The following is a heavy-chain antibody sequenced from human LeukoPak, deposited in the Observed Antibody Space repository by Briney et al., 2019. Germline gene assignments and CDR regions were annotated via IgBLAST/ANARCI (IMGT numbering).Heavy chain of an antibody. Sequence: ASVKVSCKASGYTFTSYDIDWVRQATGQGLEWMGWMNPNSGNTGYAQKFQGRVTITRNTSISTAYMELSSLRSEDTAVYYCARADSVLRYFDWLLYFDYWGQGTLVTVSS. J-gene: IGHJ4*02. CDR2: MNPNSGNT. CDR1: GYTFTSYD. CDR3: ARADSVLRYFDWLLYFDY. D-gene: IGHD3-9*01. V-gene: IGHV1-8*03.